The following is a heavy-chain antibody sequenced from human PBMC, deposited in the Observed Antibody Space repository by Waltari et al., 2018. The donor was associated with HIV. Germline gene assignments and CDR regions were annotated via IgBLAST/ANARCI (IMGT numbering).Heavy chain of an antibody. CDR3: AKDPMDIVATINYYGMDV. CDR2: IGGSGGST. CDR1: GFTFSSYA. D-gene: IGHD5-12*01. J-gene: IGHJ6*02. Sequence: EVQLLESGGGLVQPGGSLRLSCAASGFTFSSYAMRWVRQGPGKGVEVVSGIGGSGGSTYDADSVKGRFTSSRDNSKNTLYLQMNSLRAEDTAVYYCAKDPMDIVATINYYGMDVWGQGTTVTVSS. V-gene: IGHV3-23*01.